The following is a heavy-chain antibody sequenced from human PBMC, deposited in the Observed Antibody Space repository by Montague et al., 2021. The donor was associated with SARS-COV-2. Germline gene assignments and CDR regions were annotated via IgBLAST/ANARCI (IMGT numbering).Heavy chain of an antibody. V-gene: IGHV4-39*01. CDR1: GGSISSSNYY. CDR3: ASPTDYYDSSGSDAFDI. CDR2: IYYSGST. Sequence: SETLSLTCTVSGGSISSSNYYWIRLRPPPGMGWDGIGSIYYSGSTYYNLTLKSRVTISVDTSKNQFSLKLISATAADSSVCYCASPTDYYDSSGSDAFDIWGQGTMVTVSS. J-gene: IGHJ3*02. D-gene: IGHD3-22*01.